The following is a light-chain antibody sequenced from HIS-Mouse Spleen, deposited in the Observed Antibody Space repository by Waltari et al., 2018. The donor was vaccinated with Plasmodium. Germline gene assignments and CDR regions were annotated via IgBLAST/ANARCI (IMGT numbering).Light chain of an antibody. Sequence: SYELTQPPSVSVSPGQTARITCSGDKLGDKYACWYQQKPGQSPVLVIYKYSKRPSGIPVRFSVSNSGTTVTLTISGSQAMDEADYYCQAWDSSTVVFGGGTKLTVL. CDR2: KYS. CDR1: KLGDKY. V-gene: IGLV3-1*01. J-gene: IGLJ2*01. CDR3: QAWDSSTVV.